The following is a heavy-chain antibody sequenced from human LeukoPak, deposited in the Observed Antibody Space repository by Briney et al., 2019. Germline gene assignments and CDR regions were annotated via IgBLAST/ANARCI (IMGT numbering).Heavy chain of an antibody. Sequence: PGGSLRLSCAASGFTFSNYAMNWVRQAPGEGLEWVSAISANAGTTYYADSVKGRFTISRDNSKNTLYLQMNSLRAEDTAVYYCARDRVNWNDVGGLFDYWGQGTLVTVSS. V-gene: IGHV3-23*01. D-gene: IGHD1-1*01. CDR3: ARDRVNWNDVGGLFDY. J-gene: IGHJ4*02. CDR2: ISANAGTT. CDR1: GFTFSNYA.